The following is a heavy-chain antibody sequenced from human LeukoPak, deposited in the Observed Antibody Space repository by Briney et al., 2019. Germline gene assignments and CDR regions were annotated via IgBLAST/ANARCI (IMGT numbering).Heavy chain of an antibody. CDR3: ATYKRWVAGDV. D-gene: IGHD1-14*01. J-gene: IGHJ6*02. V-gene: IGHV3-7*01. CDR2: IKQDGSEE. Sequence: PGGSLRLSCAAPGFTSSDSWMSRVRQAPGKGPEWVANIKQDGSEEHYVDSVKGRFTVSRDNARNSLFLQMNSLRVEDTAVYYCATYKRWVAGDVWGQGTTVSVSS. CDR1: GFTSSDSW.